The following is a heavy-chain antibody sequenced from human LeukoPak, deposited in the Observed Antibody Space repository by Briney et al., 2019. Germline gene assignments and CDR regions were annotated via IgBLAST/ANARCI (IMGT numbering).Heavy chain of an antibody. J-gene: IGHJ6*03. CDR3: ARVEYGSGSYSYYYYYVDV. CDR2: IIPIFGTA. Sequence: ASVKVSCKASGGTFSSYAISWVRQATGQGLEWMGGIIPIFGTANYAQKFQGRVTITTDESTSTAYMELSSLRSEDTAVYYCARVEYGSGSYSYYYYYVDVWGKGTTVTVSS. CDR1: GGTFSSYA. D-gene: IGHD3-10*01. V-gene: IGHV1-69*05.